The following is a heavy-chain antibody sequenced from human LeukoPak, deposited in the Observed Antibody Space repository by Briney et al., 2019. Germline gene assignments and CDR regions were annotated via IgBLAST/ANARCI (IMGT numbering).Heavy chain of an antibody. V-gene: IGHV4-34*01. CDR3: ARRGIFDY. J-gene: IGHJ4*02. Sequence: SEILSLTCAVYGGSFSGYYWSWIRQPPGKGLEWIGEINHSGSTDYNPSLKSRVTISVDTSKNQFSLKLSSVTAADTAVYYCARRGIFDYWGQGTLVTVSS. CDR1: GGSFSGYY. D-gene: IGHD1-20*01. CDR2: INHSGST.